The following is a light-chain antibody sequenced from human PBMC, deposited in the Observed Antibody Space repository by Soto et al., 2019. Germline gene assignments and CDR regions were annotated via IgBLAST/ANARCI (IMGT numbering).Light chain of an antibody. CDR1: QSVSSSY. CDR3: QQYGSSPLT. CDR2: GAS. J-gene: IGKJ4*01. Sequence: EIVLTQSPGTLSLSPGERATLSCRASQSVSSSYLAWYQQKPGQAPRLLIYGASSRATGIPDRFSGSGSGTDFTLTISRLEPEDFAVYYSQQYGSSPLTFGGGTK. V-gene: IGKV3-20*01.